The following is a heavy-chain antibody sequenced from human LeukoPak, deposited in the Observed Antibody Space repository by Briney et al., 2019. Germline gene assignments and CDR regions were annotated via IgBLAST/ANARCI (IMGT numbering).Heavy chain of an antibody. V-gene: IGHV1-46*01. Sequence: ASVKVSCKASGYTFTNYCTHWVRQGPGQGLEWMGIINPSGGSTSYAQKFQGRVTMTRDTSTSTVYMELSSLRSEDTAVYYCARGGSSWESDYWGQGTLVTVSS. J-gene: IGHJ4*02. CDR3: ARGGSSWESDY. CDR1: GYTFTNYC. CDR2: INPSGGST. D-gene: IGHD6-13*01.